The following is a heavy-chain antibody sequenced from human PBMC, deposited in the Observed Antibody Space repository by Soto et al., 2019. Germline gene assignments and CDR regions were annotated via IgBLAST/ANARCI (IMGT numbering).Heavy chain of an antibody. V-gene: IGHV3-7*01. D-gene: IGHD6-19*01. CDR3: ARDGVVAGLYLDL. Sequence: GGSLRLSCVASGFSFSSHWMSWVRQAPGKGLEWVANINQDGSEKDYVDSLKGRFTISRDNARNSLYLQVNSVRAEDTAVYYCARDGVVAGLYLDLWGQGTLVTVSS. CDR2: INQDGSEK. CDR1: GFSFSSHW. J-gene: IGHJ4*02.